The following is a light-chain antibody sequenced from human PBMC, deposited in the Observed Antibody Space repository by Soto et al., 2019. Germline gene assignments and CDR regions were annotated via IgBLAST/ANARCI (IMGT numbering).Light chain of an antibody. CDR2: VNSDGSH. CDR3: QTWGNGIWV. CDR1: SGRSSNA. Sequence: QLVLTQSPSASASLGASVKLTCTLTSGRSSNAIAWHQQQPEKGPRYLMKVNSDGSHTKGDGIPDRFSGSSSGAERYLTISSLQSEDEADYYCQTWGNGIWVFGGGTKVTVL. V-gene: IGLV4-69*01. J-gene: IGLJ3*02.